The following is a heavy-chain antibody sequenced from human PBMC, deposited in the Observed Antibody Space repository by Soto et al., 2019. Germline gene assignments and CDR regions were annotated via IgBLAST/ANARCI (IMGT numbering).Heavy chain of an antibody. Sequence: GGSLRLSCAASGFTSSDYCMSWIRQAPGKGLEWVSYISSSASTTYYADSVKGRFTISRDNAKKSLYLQMNSLRAEDTAVYYCARGPDLRDIVVQPVWGQGTTVTVSS. CDR2: ISSSASTT. CDR3: ARGPDLRDIVVQPV. D-gene: IGHD2-15*01. J-gene: IGHJ6*02. V-gene: IGHV3-11*01. CDR1: GFTSSDYC.